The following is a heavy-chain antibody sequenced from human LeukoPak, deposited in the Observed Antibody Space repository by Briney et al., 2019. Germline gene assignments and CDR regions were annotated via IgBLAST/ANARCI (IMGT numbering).Heavy chain of an antibody. CDR1: GGSIISYY. V-gene: IGHV4-59*01. CDR2: IYYSGST. CDR3: ARSYSSGWYVPYYFDY. J-gene: IGHJ4*02. Sequence: SATLSLTCTVSGGSIISYYWSWIRQPPGKGLEWIGYIYYSGSTNYNPSLKSRVTISVDTSKNQFSLKLSSVTAADTAVYYCARSYSSGWYVPYYFDYWGQGTLVTVSS. D-gene: IGHD6-19*01.